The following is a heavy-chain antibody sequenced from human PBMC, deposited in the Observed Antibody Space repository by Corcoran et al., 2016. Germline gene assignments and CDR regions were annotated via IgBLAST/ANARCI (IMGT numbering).Heavy chain of an antibody. CDR1: GGSISSSSSY. V-gene: IGHV4-39*07. CDR2: IYYSGRT. D-gene: IGHD6-13*01. CDR3: AGGIAGNFDY. Sequence: QLQLQESGPRLVKPSETLSLPCTVSGGSISSSSSYWGWIRQTPGKGLEWIGSIYYSGRTYYNPSLKSRVTIAVDTSKNQFSLKLSSGTASDTAVYYGAGGIAGNFDYWGQGTLVTVSS. J-gene: IGHJ4*02.